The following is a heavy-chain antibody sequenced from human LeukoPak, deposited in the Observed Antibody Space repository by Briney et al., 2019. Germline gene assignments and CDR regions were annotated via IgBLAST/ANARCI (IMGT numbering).Heavy chain of an antibody. CDR3: VKDHSGSGRAFDV. CDR1: GFTFNNYA. J-gene: IGHJ3*01. CDR2: ISASGGTT. D-gene: IGHD2-21*01. V-gene: IGHV3-23*01. Sequence: GGSLRLSCAASGFTFNNYAMSWVRQAPGKGLEWVSAISASGGTTYYADSVKGRFTISRDNSENTLFLQMNSLRVEDTAVYYCVKDHSGSGRAFDVWGQGTKVTVSP.